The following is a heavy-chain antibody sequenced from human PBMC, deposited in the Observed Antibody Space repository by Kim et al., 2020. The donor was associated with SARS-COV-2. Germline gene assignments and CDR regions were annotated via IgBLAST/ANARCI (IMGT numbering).Heavy chain of an antibody. V-gene: IGHV4-30-2*04. CDR3: ASLPMTNAFDI. Sequence: NYPTPALKSRVTISVDTSKNQFSRKLSSVSAADTAVYYCASLPMTNAFDIWGQGTMVTVSS. J-gene: IGHJ3*02. CDR2: N. D-gene: IGHD3-22*01.